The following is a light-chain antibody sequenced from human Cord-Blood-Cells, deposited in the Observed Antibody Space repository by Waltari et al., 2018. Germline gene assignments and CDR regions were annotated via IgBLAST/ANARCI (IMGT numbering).Light chain of an antibody. CDR3: QQYYSYPYS. J-gene: IGKJ2*03. Sequence: AIRMTQSPSSFSASTGDRVTITCREGQGISSYLAWYQPKPGKAPKLLIYAASTLQSGVPSRFSGSGSGTDFTLTISCLQSEDFATYYCQQYYSYPYSFGQGTKLEIK. CDR2: AAS. CDR1: QGISSY. V-gene: IGKV1-8*01.